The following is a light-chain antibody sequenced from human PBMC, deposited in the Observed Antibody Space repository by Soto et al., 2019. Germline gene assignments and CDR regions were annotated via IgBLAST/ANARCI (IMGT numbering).Light chain of an antibody. Sequence: EIVMTQSPATLSVPPGDRATLSCRASESVRSNLAWYQQKPGQAPRLLIYGASIRAADIPARFSGSGSGKEVTLTISTLQSPDFAIYYCQQYYDWPTITFGQGTRLE. V-gene: IGKV3-15*01. CDR3: QQYYDWPTIT. CDR1: ESVRSN. J-gene: IGKJ5*01. CDR2: GAS.